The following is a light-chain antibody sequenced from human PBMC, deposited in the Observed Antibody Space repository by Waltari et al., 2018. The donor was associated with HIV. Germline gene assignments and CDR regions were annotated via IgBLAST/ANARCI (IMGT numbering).Light chain of an antibody. CDR3: QQYGSSPPYT. Sequence: EIVLTQSPGTLSLSPGERATLSCRASQSVSSSYLAWYQQKPGQAPRLLIYGASSRATGISDRFSGSWSGTDFTLTISRLEPEDFAVYYCQQYGSSPPYTFGQGTKLEIK. V-gene: IGKV3-20*01. CDR1: QSVSSSY. CDR2: GAS. J-gene: IGKJ2*01.